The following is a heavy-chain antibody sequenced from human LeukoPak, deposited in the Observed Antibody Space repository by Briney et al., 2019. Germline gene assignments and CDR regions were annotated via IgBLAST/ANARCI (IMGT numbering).Heavy chain of an antibody. D-gene: IGHD1-1*01. CDR3: ARRRSAGTKIDP. Sequence: SETLSLTCTVSGYSISSGYCWGWIRQPPGKGLEWIGSIYHSGSTYYNPSLKSRVTISVDTSKNQFSLKLSSVTAADTAVYHCARRRSAGTKIDPWGQGTLVTVSS. CDR1: GYSISSGYC. J-gene: IGHJ5*02. CDR2: IYHSGST. V-gene: IGHV4-38-2*02.